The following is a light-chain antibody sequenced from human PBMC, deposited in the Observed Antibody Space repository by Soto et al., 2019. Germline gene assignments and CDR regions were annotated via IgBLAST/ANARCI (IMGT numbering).Light chain of an antibody. CDR2: GAS. CDR1: QSVSTN. V-gene: IGKV3-15*01. J-gene: IGKJ1*01. Sequence: EIVMTQSPATLSVSPGERATLSCRASQSVSTNVAWYQQKLGQAPRLLIYGASARATGIPARFSGSGSGTEFTLTISSLQSEDFAIYYCQQYNNWPRTFGQGTKVEIK. CDR3: QQYNNWPRT.